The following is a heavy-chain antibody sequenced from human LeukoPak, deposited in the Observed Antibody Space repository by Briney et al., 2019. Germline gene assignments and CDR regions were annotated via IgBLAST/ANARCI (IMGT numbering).Heavy chain of an antibody. CDR2: ISGSGGST. CDR1: GFTFSSYA. Sequence: GGSLRLSCAASGFTFSSYAMSWVRQAPGKGLEWVSAISGSGGSTYYADSVKGGFTISRDNSKNTLYLQMNSLRAEDTAVYYCAKDRGRIAAAGLFDYWGQGTLVTVSS. D-gene: IGHD6-13*01. CDR3: AKDRGRIAAAGLFDY. V-gene: IGHV3-23*01. J-gene: IGHJ4*02.